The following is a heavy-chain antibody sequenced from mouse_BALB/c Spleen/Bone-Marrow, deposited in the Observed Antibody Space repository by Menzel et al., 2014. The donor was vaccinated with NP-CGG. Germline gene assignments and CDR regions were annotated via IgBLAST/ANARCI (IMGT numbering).Heavy chain of an antibody. D-gene: IGHD1-2*01. CDR1: GFTFSNYW. V-gene: IGHV6-6*02. Sequence: EVKLMESGGGLVQPGGSMKLSCVASGFTFSNYWMNWVRQSPEKGLEWVAEIRLKSNNYATQYAESVKGRFTSSRDDSKSSVYLQMNNLRPEDTGIYYCTRILRLLDYWGQGTSLTVSS. CDR2: IRLKSNNYAT. J-gene: IGHJ2*02. CDR3: TRILRLLDY.